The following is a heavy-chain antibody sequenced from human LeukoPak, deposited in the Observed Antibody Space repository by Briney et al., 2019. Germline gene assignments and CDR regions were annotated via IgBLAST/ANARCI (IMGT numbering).Heavy chain of an antibody. V-gene: IGHV3-33*01. CDR2: IKYNISNT. J-gene: IGHJ4*02. CDR1: GWTFSRYV. Sequence: PGWALPLSRAGCGWTFSRYVMHGLGQAPARGVAGVAVIKYNISNTHYAACVKGRFTLYRDNSKKTLYLQRNSLRAEHTAVYYCARDLGSGWRPIVYWGQRAQVTVS. D-gene: IGHD6-19*01. CDR3: ARDLGSGWRPIVY.